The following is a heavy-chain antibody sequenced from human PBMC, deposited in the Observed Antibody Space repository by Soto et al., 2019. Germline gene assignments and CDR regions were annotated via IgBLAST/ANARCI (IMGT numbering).Heavy chain of an antibody. Sequence: SVKVSCKASGGTFSSYAISWVRQAPGQGLEWMGGIIPLFGTANYAQKFQGRVTITADESTSTAYMELSNLRSEDTAVYYCVRGTGDSRAYYYVYWGQGTRVTVSS. V-gene: IGHV1-69*13. D-gene: IGHD3-22*01. CDR3: VRGTGDSRAYYYVY. CDR1: GGTFSSYA. J-gene: IGHJ4*02. CDR2: IIPLFGTA.